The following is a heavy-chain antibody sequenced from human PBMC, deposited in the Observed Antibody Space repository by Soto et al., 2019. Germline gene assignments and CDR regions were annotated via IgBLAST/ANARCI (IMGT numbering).Heavy chain of an antibody. J-gene: IGHJ4*02. CDR3: AKDPSSPITGTLDY. CDR2: ISGSGGST. V-gene: IGHV3-23*01. D-gene: IGHD1-20*01. CDR1: GFTFSSYA. Sequence: GGSLRLSCAASGFTFSSYAMSWVRQAPGKGLEWVSAISGSGGSTYYADSVKGRFTISRDNSKNTLYLQMNGLRAEDTAVYYCAKDPSSPITGTLDYWGQGTLVTVSS.